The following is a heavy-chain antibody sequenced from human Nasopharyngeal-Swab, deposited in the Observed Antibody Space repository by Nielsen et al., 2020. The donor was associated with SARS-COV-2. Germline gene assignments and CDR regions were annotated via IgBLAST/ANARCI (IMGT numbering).Heavy chain of an antibody. J-gene: IGHJ5*02. CDR3: ARDLWSSSSWYALELTRGIDP. CDR2: INAGNGNT. D-gene: IGHD6-13*01. Sequence: WVRQAPGQRLEWMGWINAGNGNTKYSQKFQGRVTITRDTSASTAYMELSSLRSEDTAVYYCARDLWSSSSWYALELTRGIDPWGQGTLVTSPQ. V-gene: IGHV1-3*01.